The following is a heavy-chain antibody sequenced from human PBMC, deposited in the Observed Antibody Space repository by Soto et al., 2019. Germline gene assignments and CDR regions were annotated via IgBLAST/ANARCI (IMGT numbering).Heavy chain of an antibody. CDR2: MSAYNGNT. V-gene: IGHV1-18*01. D-gene: IGHD2-2*01. J-gene: IGHJ5*02. CDR1: GYTFTSYG. Sequence: QVQLVQSGAEVKKPGASVKGSCKASGYTFTSYGISWVRQAPGQGLEWMGWMSAYNGNTNYAEKLQGRVHMTTDTSTSTAYMELRSLRSDDTAVYYCARDLMTTQLEGFDPWGQGTLVTVSS. CDR3: ARDLMTTQLEGFDP.